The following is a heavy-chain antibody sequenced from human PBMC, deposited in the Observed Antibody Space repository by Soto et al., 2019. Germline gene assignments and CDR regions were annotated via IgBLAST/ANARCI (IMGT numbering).Heavy chain of an antibody. V-gene: IGHV4-59*08. Sequence: ETLSPTCTVSYGSINSYYWSWIRQPPGKGLEWIGYIYDPGRTNYNPSLRSRVTISVDTSKNQFSLKLSSVTAADTAVYYCARRYGYSFDYWGQGTLVTVSS. D-gene: IGHD1-1*01. CDR1: YGSINSYY. CDR2: IYDPGRT. CDR3: ARRYGYSFDY. J-gene: IGHJ4*02.